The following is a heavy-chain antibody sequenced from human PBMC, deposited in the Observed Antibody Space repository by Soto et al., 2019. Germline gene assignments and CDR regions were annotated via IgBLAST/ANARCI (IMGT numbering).Heavy chain of an antibody. D-gene: IGHD3-3*01. CDR3: ARDARRITIFGVVIPRYYFYD. V-gene: IGHV1-3*01. CDR2: INAGNGNT. J-gene: IGHJ4*02. CDR1: GYTFTSYA. Sequence: ASVKVSCKASGYTFTSYAMHWVRQAPGQRLEWMGWINAGNGNTKYSQKFQGRVTITRDTSASTAYMELSSLRSEDTAVYYCARDARRITIFGVVIPRYYFYDWGQGTLVTVSS.